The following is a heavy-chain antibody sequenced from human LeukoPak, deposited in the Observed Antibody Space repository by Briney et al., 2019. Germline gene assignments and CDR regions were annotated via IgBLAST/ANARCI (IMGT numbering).Heavy chain of an antibody. D-gene: IGHD6-13*01. CDR1: GYSISSGYY. J-gene: IGHJ4*02. CDR3: ARQGGYSSSWYSSAIDY. V-gene: IGHV4-38-2*01. CDR2: IYHSGST. Sequence: PSETLSLTCAVSGYSISSGYYWGWIRQPPAKGLEWIGSIYHSGSTYYNPSLNSRVTISVHTSKNQFSLKLSSVTAADTAVYYCARQGGYSSSWYSSAIDYWGQGTLVTVSS.